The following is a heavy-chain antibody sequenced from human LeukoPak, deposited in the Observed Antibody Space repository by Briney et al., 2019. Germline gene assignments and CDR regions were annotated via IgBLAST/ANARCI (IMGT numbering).Heavy chain of an antibody. CDR3: ARDFGFYYGSGRSFDY. V-gene: IGHV1-18*01. J-gene: IGHJ4*02. D-gene: IGHD3-10*01. CDR2: ISGSTYGT. Sequence: ASVKVSCAASGYMLARYGMSWVRQAPGQGPEWVGWISGSTYGTRYAQKFQGRVTMTRDMSTSTVYMELSSLRSEDTAVYYCARDFGFYYGSGRSFDYWGQGTLVTVSS. CDR1: GYMLARYG.